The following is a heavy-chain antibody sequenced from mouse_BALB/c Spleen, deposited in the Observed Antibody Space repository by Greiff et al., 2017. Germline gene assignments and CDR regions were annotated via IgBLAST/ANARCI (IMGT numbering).Heavy chain of an antibody. Sequence: EVNVVESGGDLVKPGGSLKLSCAASGFTFSSYGMSWVRQTPDKRLEWVATISSGGSYTYYPDSVKGRFTISRDNAKNTLYLQMSSLKSEDTAMYYCTRVDYGNSSMDYWGQGTSVTVSS. J-gene: IGHJ4*01. D-gene: IGHD2-1*01. CDR1: GFTFSSYG. V-gene: IGHV5-6*01. CDR3: TRVDYGNSSMDY. CDR2: ISSGGSYT.